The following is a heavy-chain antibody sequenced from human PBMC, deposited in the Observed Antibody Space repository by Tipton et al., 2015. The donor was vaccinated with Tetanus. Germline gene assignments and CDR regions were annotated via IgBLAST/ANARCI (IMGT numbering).Heavy chain of an antibody. CDR3: AFLPKHWLVPSFDP. Sequence: TLSLTCNVSGASMSSSSYYWDWIRQPPGKGLEWIGSIYYSGSSYYNPSLESRVTISLDTSKNHFSLNLSSVTAADTAVYYCAFLPKHWLVPSFDPWGQGTLVTVSS. CDR2: IYYSGSS. J-gene: IGHJ5*02. CDR1: GASMSSSSYY. D-gene: IGHD6-19*01. V-gene: IGHV4-39*02.